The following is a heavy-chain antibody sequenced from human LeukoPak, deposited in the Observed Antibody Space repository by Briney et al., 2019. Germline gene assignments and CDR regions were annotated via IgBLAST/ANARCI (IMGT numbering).Heavy chain of an antibody. Sequence: SETLSLTCTVSGGSISSYYWSWIRQPPGKGLEWIGYIYYSGSTNYNPSLKSRVTISVDTSKNQFSLNVSSVTAADPAVYYCARGSYYYMDVWGKGTTVTVSS. D-gene: IGHD2-15*01. CDR2: IYYSGST. CDR1: GGSISSYY. CDR3: ARGSYYYMDV. J-gene: IGHJ6*03. V-gene: IGHV4-59*08.